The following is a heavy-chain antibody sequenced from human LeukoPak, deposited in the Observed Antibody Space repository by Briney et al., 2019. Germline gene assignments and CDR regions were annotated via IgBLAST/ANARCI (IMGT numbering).Heavy chain of an antibody. CDR2: TFYGSKFYN. CDR1: GDSVSRNSAA. J-gene: IGHJ6*02. CDR3: AAGRLTYYAMDV. Sequence: SQTLALTCAISGDSVSRNSAAWNWIRQSPSRGLEWLGRTFYGSKFYNEYAVSVISRITISADTSKNQFSLQLNSVTPEDTGVYYCAAGRLTYYAMDVWGQGTTVTVSS. D-gene: IGHD4/OR15-4a*01. V-gene: IGHV6-1*01.